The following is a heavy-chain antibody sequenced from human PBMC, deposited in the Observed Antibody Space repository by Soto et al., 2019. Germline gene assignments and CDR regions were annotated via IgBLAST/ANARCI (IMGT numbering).Heavy chain of an antibody. V-gene: IGHV4-34*01. CDR2: IDHSGST. Sequence: QVQLQQWGAGLLEPSETLSLTCAVYGGSFSAYYWAWIRQSPGKGLEWIGEIDHSGSTNFNPSLKSRVIISVDTSKNQFSLKLTAVTAADTAVYYCARTNSRRVLFDYYYYGMDVWGQGATVTVSS. CDR3: ARTNSRRVLFDYYYYGMDV. D-gene: IGHD2-8*01. CDR1: GGSFSAYY. J-gene: IGHJ6*02.